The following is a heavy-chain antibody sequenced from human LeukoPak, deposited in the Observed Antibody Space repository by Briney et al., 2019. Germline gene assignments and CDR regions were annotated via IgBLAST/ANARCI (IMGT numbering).Heavy chain of an antibody. CDR1: GYTFTSYG. D-gene: IGHD3-22*01. CDR3: ARIGQYDSSGHDAFDI. CDR2: ISAYNGNT. J-gene: IGHJ3*02. V-gene: IGHV1-18*01. Sequence: ASVTVSCKASGYTFTSYGISWVRQAPGQGLEWMGWISAYNGNTNYAQKLQGRVTMTTDTSTSTAYMELRSLRSDDTAVYYCARIGQYDSSGHDAFDIWGQGTMVTVSS.